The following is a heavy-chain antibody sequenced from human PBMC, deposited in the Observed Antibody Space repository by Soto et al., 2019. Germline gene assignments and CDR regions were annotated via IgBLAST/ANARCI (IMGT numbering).Heavy chain of an antibody. CDR3: AKVGYYDSSGHNWFDP. CDR1: GFTFSSYV. V-gene: IGHV3-23*01. J-gene: IGHJ5*02. CDR2: ISGSGGST. Sequence: GSLRLSCAVSGFTFSSYVISWVRQAPGKGLEWFSAISGSGGSTYYADSVKGRFTISRDNSKNTLYLQMNSLRADDTAVYYCAKVGYYDSSGHNWFDPWGQGTLVTVSS. D-gene: IGHD3-22*01.